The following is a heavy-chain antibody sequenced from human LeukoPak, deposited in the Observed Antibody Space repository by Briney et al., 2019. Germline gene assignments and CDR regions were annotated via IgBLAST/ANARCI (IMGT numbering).Heavy chain of an antibody. Sequence: GGSLRLSCAASGFTFSSYAMNWVRQAPGKGLEWVSTLSGSGSATYYADSVKGRFTISRDTSKNTLWLQMNGLRAEDMAVYYCAKDRASSSADFDYWGQGTLVTVSS. CDR3: AKDRASSSADFDY. V-gene: IGHV3-23*01. CDR2: LSGSGSAT. D-gene: IGHD6-6*01. J-gene: IGHJ4*02. CDR1: GFTFSSYA.